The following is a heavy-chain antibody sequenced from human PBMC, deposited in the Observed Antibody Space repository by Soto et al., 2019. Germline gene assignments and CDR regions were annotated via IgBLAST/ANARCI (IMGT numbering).Heavy chain of an antibody. Sequence: QVQLVQSGAEVKKPGASVKVSCKASGYTFTSYGISWVRQAPGQGLEWMGWISAYNGNTNYARKLQGRVTMATDTSTRPAYMELRSLKADDTAVYYCGRVAPGGYYDRRGYYSYGMDVLGQGTTVT. CDR3: GRVAPGGYYDRRGYYSYGMDV. V-gene: IGHV1-18*01. D-gene: IGHD3-22*01. CDR2: ISAYNGNT. J-gene: IGHJ6*02. CDR1: GYTFTSYG.